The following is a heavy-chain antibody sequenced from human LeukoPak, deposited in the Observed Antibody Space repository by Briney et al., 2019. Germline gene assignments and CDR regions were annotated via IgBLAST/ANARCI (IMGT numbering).Heavy chain of an antibody. CDR3: ARGVGSAINKEAFDI. CDR1: GYSYTSYD. CDR2: FNPKSGNA. J-gene: IGHJ3*02. V-gene: IGHV1-8*01. Sequence: GASVKVSCKASGYSYTSYDVNWVRQAPGQGLEWMGWFNPKSGNAGYAQKFQGRVTMTRNISMTTACMELNSLTSEDTAVYYCARGVGSAINKEAFDIWGQGTVVTVSS. D-gene: IGHD6-25*01.